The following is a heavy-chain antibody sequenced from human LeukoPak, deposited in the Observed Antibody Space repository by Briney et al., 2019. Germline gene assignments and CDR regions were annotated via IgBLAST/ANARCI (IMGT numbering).Heavy chain of an antibody. CDR1: GGSISSYY. CDR2: IYYSGST. J-gene: IGHJ5*02. V-gene: IGHV4-59*01. CDR3: AGVGQDEWPYNWFDP. D-gene: IGHD3-3*01. Sequence: SETLSLTCTVSGGSISSYYWSWIRQPPGKGLEWIGYIYYSGSTNYNPSLKSRVTISVDTSKNQFSLKLSSVTAADTAVYYCAGVGQDEWPYNWFDPWGQGTLVTVFS.